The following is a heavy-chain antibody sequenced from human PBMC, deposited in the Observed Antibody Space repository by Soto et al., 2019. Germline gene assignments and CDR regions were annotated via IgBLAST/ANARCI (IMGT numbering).Heavy chain of an antibody. Sequence: SETLSLTCTVSGGSMSLYYWNWIRQPPGKGLEWIGFIYYTGSTNYNPSLKSRATISVDTSKNQFSLKLSSVTAADTAVYYCARLSKAGGTDYWGQGTLVTVSS. D-gene: IGHD6-13*01. V-gene: IGHV4-59*08. J-gene: IGHJ4*02. CDR2: IYYTGST. CDR3: ARLSKAGGTDY. CDR1: GGSMSLYY.